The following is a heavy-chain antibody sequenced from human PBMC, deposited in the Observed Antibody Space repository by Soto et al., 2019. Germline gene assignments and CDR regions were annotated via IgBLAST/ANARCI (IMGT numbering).Heavy chain of an antibody. CDR2: VYYGGRS. CDR3: ARDANIIYDSSGHFDY. V-gene: IGHV4-39*02. CDR1: SAPVSSTTYT. J-gene: IGHJ4*02. Sequence: SETLSLTCTVSSAPVSSTTYTWGWIRQPPGKGLEWVASVYYGGRSYYNPTLNSRVTISVDTSKNQFSLKMTSVTAADTAVYFCARDANIIYDSSGHFDYWGQGTLVTVSS. D-gene: IGHD3-22*01.